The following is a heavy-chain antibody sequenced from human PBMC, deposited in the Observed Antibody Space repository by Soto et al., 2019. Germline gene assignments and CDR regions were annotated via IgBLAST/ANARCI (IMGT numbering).Heavy chain of an antibody. V-gene: IGHV1-69*08. CDR2: IIPILGIA. CDR3: ARDSSSGSYS. CDR1: GGTFSSYT. D-gene: IGHD3-10*01. J-gene: IGHJ4*02. Sequence: QVQLVQSGAEVKKPGSSVKVSCKASGGTFSSYTISWVRQAPGQGLEWMGRIIPILGIANYAQKFQGRVTIXXDKSTSTAYMELSSLRSEDTAVYYCARDSSSGSYSWGQGTLVTVSS.